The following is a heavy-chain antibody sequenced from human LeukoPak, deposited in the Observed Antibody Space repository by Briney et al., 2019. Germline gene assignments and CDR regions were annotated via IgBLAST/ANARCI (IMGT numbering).Heavy chain of an antibody. D-gene: IGHD3-3*01. CDR2: IYHSGSS. J-gene: IGHJ4*02. V-gene: IGHV4-38-2*01. CDR3: ARLYAPTVRFLEWYGDY. CDR1: GYSISSGYY. Sequence: SETLSLTCAVSGYSISSGYYWAWIRQPPGKGLEWIGIIYHSGSSYYNPSLKSRVTISVDTSKNQFSLKLSSVTAADTAVYYCARLYAPTVRFLEWYGDYWGQGTLVTVSS.